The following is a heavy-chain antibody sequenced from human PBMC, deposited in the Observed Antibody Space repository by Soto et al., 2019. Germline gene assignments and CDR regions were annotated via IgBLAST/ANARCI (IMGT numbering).Heavy chain of an antibody. CDR1: GYTLTELS. CDR2: FDPEDGET. D-gene: IGHD2-21*01. Sequence: ASVKVSCKVSGYTLTELSMHWVRQAPGKGLEWKGGFDPEDGETIYAQKFQGRVTMTEDTSTDTAYMELSSLRSEDTAVYYCATEVGMMASYYYGMDVWGQGTTVTVSS. J-gene: IGHJ6*02. CDR3: ATEVGMMASYYYGMDV. V-gene: IGHV1-24*01.